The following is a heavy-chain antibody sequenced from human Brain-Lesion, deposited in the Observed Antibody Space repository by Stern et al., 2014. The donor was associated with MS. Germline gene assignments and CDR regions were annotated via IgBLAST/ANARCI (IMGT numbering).Heavy chain of an antibody. CDR2: IKSKRDGGAT. Sequence: EVHLVESGGDLVEPGGSLRLSCAASGFVFSSAWMSWVRQAPGKGLEWVGRIKSKRDGGATEYVAPWKGRFTILRDDSRNILYLEMNTLKTDDTAVYYCAATSQVXXDXWGQGTLVTVSS. V-gene: IGHV3-15*01. CDR3: AATSQVXXDX. CDR1: GFVFSSAW. J-gene: IGHJ4*02.